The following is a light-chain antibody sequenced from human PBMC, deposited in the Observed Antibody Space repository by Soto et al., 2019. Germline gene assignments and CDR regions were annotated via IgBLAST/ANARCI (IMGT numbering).Light chain of an antibody. CDR1: ALPKQY. V-gene: IGLV3-25*03. CDR3: QSADSSGNGV. Sequence: SYELTQPPSVSVSPGQTARITCSGDALPKQYAYWYQQKPGQAPVLLIYKDSERPSGIPERFSGSSSGTTVTLTISGVQAEDEADYYCQSADSSGNGVFGGGTKLTVL. CDR2: KDS. J-gene: IGLJ3*02.